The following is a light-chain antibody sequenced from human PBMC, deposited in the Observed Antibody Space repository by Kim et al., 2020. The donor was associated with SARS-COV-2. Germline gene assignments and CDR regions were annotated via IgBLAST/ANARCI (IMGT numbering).Light chain of an antibody. Sequence: DIVLTQSPGTLSLSPGERATLSCRASQSVSSSYLAWYQQRPGQAPRLLIYVASSRATGIPDRFSGGGSGTEFTLTISRLGPEDFAVYYCQQYGSSRLTFGAGTKVDIK. CDR3: QQYGSSRLT. J-gene: IGKJ3*01. V-gene: IGKV3-20*01. CDR2: VAS. CDR1: QSVSSSY.